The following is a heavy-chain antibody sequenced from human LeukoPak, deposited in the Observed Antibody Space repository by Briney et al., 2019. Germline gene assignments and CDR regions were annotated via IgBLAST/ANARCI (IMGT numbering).Heavy chain of an antibody. CDR2: IYSGGGT. CDR1: GFTVSSNY. CDR3: ARGRTLRFLEWFVFDY. V-gene: IGHV3-66*02. J-gene: IGHJ4*02. Sequence: PGGSLRLSCAASGFTVSSNYMSWVRQAPGKGLEWVSVIYSGGGTYYADSVKGRFTISRDNSKNTLYPQMNSLRAEDTAVYYCARGRTLRFLEWFVFDYWGQGTLVTVSS. D-gene: IGHD3-3*01.